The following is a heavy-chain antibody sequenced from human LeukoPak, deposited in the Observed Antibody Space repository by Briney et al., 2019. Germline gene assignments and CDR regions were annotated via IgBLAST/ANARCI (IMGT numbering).Heavy chain of an antibody. D-gene: IGHD7-27*01. J-gene: IGHJ4*02. V-gene: IGHV3-7*01. CDR1: GSTFSTHW. CDR3: AKGLGRDS. CDR2: IKEDGSEK. Sequence: GGSLRLSCAASGSTFSTHWMTWFRQAPGKGLEWVANIKEDGSEKYYADSVKGRFSISRDNTKNSLYLQMGRLRVEDAAMYYCAKGLGRDSWGQGTLVTVSS.